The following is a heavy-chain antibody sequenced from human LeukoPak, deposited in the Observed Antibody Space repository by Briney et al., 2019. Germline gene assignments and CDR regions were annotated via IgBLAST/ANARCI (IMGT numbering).Heavy chain of an antibody. CDR1: GGSISSSSYY. D-gene: IGHD2-2*02. CDR3: AADCSSTSCYNGLGF. V-gene: IGHV4-39*01. CDR2: IYYSGST. J-gene: IGHJ4*02. Sequence: SETLSLTCTVSGGSISSSSYYWGWIRQSPGKGLEWIGTIYYSGSTYYNPSLKSRVTISVDTSKNQFSLKLSSVTAADTAVYYCAADCSSTSCYNGLGFWGQGTLVTVSS.